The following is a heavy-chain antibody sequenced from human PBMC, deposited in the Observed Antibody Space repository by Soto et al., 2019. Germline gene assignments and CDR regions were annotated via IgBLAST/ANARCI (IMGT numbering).Heavy chain of an antibody. V-gene: IGHV4-34*01. J-gene: IGHJ5*02. CDR3: AVLNFAALSPYNWFDP. D-gene: IGHD3-10*01. CDR2: INHRGST. CDR1: GGSFRSYY. Sequence: QVQLQQWGAGLLKSSETLSLTCAVYGGSFRSYYWNWIRQPPGKGLEWIGEINHRGSTNYNPSLKSRVTISADTSNNLFSLKLRSVTAADTAVYFCAVLNFAALSPYNWFDPWGQGTLVTVSS.